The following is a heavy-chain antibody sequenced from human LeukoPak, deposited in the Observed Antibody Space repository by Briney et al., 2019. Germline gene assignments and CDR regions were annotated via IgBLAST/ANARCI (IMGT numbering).Heavy chain of an antibody. CDR2: IRYDGSNK. Sequence: GGSLRLSCAASGFTFSSYGMHWVRQAPGKGLEWVAFIRYDGSNKYYADSVKGRFTISRDNSKNTLYLQMNSLRAGDTAVYYCAKDKQWLEWGAFDIWGQGTMVTVSS. CDR1: GFTFSSYG. J-gene: IGHJ3*02. CDR3: AKDKQWLEWGAFDI. V-gene: IGHV3-30*02. D-gene: IGHD6-19*01.